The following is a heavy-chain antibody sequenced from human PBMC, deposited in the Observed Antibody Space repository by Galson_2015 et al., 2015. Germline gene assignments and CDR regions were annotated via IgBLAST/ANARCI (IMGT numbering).Heavy chain of an antibody. V-gene: IGHV4-34*01. CDR2: INHSGST. Sequence: ETLSLTCAVYGGSFSGYYWSWIRQPPGKGLEWIGEINHSGSTNYNPALKSRVTISVDTSKNQFSLKLSSVTAADTAVYYCARGRRVCGGDCYSRYYYYYGMDVWGQGTTVTVSS. D-gene: IGHD2-21*02. CDR1: GGSFSGYY. J-gene: IGHJ6*02. CDR3: ARGRRVCGGDCYSRYYYYYGMDV.